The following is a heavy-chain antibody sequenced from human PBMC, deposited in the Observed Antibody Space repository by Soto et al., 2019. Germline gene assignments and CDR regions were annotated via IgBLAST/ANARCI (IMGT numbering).Heavy chain of an antibody. CDR1: GGSISSSSYY. CDR2: IYYSGSS. J-gene: IGHJ4*02. D-gene: IGHD4-17*01. CDR3: ARLYGDYEDY. Sequence: SETLSLTCTVSGGSISSSSYYWGWIRQPPGKGLEWIGSIYYSGSSYYNPSLKSRVTISVDRSKNQFSLKLSSVTAADTAVYYCARLYGDYEDYWGQGTLVTVSS. V-gene: IGHV4-39*07.